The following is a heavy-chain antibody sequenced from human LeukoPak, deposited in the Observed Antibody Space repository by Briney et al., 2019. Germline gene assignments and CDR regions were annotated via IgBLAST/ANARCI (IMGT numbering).Heavy chain of an antibody. CDR2: XXXXXXS. Sequence: SETLSLTCTVSGGSIKNYYWXXXRXPPGKXXXXXXYXXXXXXSGXNPXLXSXVXXSXDTSKNHFSLRLRSFTAADTAVYFCARESAXYVRGSFSDYWGQGILVTVSS. J-gene: IGHJ4*02. CDR1: GGSIKNYY. D-gene: IGHD3-16*01. V-gene: IGHV4-59*12. CDR3: ARESAXYVRGSFSDY.